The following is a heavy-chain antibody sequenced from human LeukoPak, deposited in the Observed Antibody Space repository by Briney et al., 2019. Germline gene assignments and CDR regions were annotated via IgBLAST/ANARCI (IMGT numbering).Heavy chain of an antibody. CDR3: ASVAEAAAFDS. D-gene: IGHD6-13*01. CDR2: ISSNSRYI. CDR1: GFTFSSYA. Sequence: PGGSLRFSCAASGFTFSSYAMSWVRQAPGKGLEWVSSISSNSRYIYYADSMRGRFTISRDNAKNSLYLQMNSLKPEDTAVYYCASVAEAAAFDSWGQGTLVTVSS. V-gene: IGHV3-21*06. J-gene: IGHJ4*02.